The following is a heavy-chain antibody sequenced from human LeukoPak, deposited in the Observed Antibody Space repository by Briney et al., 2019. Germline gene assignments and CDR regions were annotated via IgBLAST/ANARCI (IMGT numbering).Heavy chain of an antibody. Sequence: SETLSLTCTVSGGSISGFYWSWIRQPPGRGLEWIGYISYSGNTNSNPSLKSRVTLSVDTSKNQFSLKLSSVTAADTAVYYCARRLPAAGTLDYWGQGTLVTVSS. V-gene: IGHV4-59*08. J-gene: IGHJ4*02. D-gene: IGHD6-13*01. CDR1: GGSISGFY. CDR3: ARRLPAAGTLDY. CDR2: ISYSGNT.